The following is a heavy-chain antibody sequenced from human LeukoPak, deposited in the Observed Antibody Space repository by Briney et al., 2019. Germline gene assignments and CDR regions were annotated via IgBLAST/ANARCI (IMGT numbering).Heavy chain of an antibody. Sequence: PGGSLRLSCAASEFSFSSYWMYWVRQAPGKGLVWVSRINNDGSSMSYAESVRGRFTISRDNAKNSLYLQMNSLRAEDTAVYYCARTGIAVAGHASRPRYYFDYWGQGTLVTVSS. J-gene: IGHJ4*02. V-gene: IGHV3-74*01. CDR1: EFSFSSYW. D-gene: IGHD6-19*01. CDR3: ARTGIAVAGHASRPRYYFDY. CDR2: INNDGSSM.